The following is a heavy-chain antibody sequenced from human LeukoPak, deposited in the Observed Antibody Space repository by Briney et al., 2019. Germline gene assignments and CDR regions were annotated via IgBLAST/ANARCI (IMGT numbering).Heavy chain of an antibody. Sequence: GGSLRLSCVASGFTFSIFGMHWVRQAPGKGLEWVAVISYDGNEEYFGDSVKGRFTISRDNSKNTLYLQMNSLRAEDTAVYYCAKLWTIMVQTGDYWGQGTLVTVSS. CDR3: AKLWTIMVQTGDY. CDR1: GFTFSIFG. V-gene: IGHV3-30*18. D-gene: IGHD3-10*01. J-gene: IGHJ4*02. CDR2: ISYDGNEE.